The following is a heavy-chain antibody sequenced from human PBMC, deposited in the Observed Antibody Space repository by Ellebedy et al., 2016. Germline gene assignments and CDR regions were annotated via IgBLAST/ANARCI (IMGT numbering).Heavy chain of an antibody. Sequence: ASVKVSXXASGYTFTTFSIIWVRQVPGQGLEWMGFANTFSGNTKFAQKFQGRVSMTTDSSTHTAYMDLRSLRSDDTAMYYCAKTSGWGYGENWGQGTLVTVSS. CDR1: GYTFTTFS. V-gene: IGHV1-18*04. CDR3: AKTSGWGYGEN. D-gene: IGHD3-10*01. J-gene: IGHJ4*02. CDR2: ANTFSGNT.